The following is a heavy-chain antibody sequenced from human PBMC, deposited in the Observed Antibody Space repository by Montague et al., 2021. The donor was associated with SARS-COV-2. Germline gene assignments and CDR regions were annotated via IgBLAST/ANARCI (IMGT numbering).Heavy chain of an antibody. V-gene: IGHV3-30-3*01. CDR2: ISYDGSNK. J-gene: IGHJ4*02. Sequence: SLRLSCAASGFTFSSYAMHWVRQAPGKGLEWVAVISYDGSNKYYADSVKGRFTISRDNFNNIVYLQMNTLRAEDAAIYYCAKQGRYTDNYFDFWGQGALVTVSS. D-gene: IGHD6-19*01. CDR3: AKQGRYTDNYFDF. CDR1: GFTFSSYA.